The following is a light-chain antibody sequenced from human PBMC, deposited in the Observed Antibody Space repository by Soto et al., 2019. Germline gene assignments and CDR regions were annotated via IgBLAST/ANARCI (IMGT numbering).Light chain of an antibody. CDR1: SSNIGAGYD. CDR2: GNS. CDR3: QSYDSSLSGYV. Sequence: QSVLTQPPSVSGAPGQWVTISCTGSSSNIGAGYDVHWYQQLPGTAPKVLIYGNSNRPSGVPDRFSGSKSGTSASLAITGLQAEDEADYYCQSYDSSLSGYVFGTGTKLTVL. J-gene: IGLJ1*01. V-gene: IGLV1-40*01.